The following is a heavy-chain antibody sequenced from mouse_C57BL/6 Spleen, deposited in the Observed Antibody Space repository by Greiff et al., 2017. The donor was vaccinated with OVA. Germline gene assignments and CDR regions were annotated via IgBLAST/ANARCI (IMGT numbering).Heavy chain of an antibody. CDR2: IYPRSGNT. Sequence: VQLQQSGAELARPGASVKLSCKASGYTFTSYGISWVKQRTGQGLEWIGEIYPRSGNTYYNEKFKGKATLTADKSSSTAYMELRSLTSEDSAVYFCARSGLVYYDYDNYAMDYWGQGTSVTVSS. CDR3: ARSGLVYYDYDNYAMDY. V-gene: IGHV1-81*01. J-gene: IGHJ4*01. D-gene: IGHD2-4*01. CDR1: GYTFTSYG.